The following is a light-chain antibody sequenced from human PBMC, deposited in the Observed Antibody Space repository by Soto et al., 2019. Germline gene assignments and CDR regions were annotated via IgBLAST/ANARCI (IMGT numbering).Light chain of an antibody. CDR2: EAS. V-gene: IGKV1-5*03. CDR1: QSISSW. J-gene: IGKJ2*01. CDR3: QHYNSFPYT. Sequence: DIQMTQSPSTLSASVGDRVTITCRASQSISSWLAWYQRKPGRAPVLLIYEASRLQSGVPSRFSGSGSGTEFTLTISSLQPDDFATYYCQHYNSFPYTFGQGTKLEIK.